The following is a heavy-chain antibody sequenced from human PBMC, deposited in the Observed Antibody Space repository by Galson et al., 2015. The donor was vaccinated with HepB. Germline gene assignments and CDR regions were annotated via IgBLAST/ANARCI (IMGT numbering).Heavy chain of an antibody. Sequence: CAISGDSVSSNSAAFNWIRQSPSRGLEWLGRTYYRSNWHTEYAVSVKSRITINADTSKNQFSLQLDSVTPEDTAVYYCARGTDGGGHYYETWGQGTRVTVSS. D-gene: IGHD3-22*01. CDR1: GDSVSSNSAA. J-gene: IGHJ5*02. V-gene: IGHV6-1*01. CDR2: TYYRSNWHT. CDR3: ARGTDGGGHYYET.